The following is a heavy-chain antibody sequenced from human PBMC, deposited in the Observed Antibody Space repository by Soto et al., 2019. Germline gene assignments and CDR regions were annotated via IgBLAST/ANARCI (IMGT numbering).Heavy chain of an antibody. CDR1: GFTFRSDG. CDR3: AREGDRYGTVCFDR. J-gene: IGHJ4*02. V-gene: IGHV3-23*01. Sequence: EVQLLDSGGGLGQPGGSRSLSCAASGFTFRSDGMRWVRQAPGKGLAWVAGIPVIGERRYYADSVKGRVTISRDTAKNTLYLQMNSPSVEDSAVYFCAREGDRYGTVCFDRWGQGTLVTVSS. D-gene: IGHD1-1*01. CDR2: IPVIGERR.